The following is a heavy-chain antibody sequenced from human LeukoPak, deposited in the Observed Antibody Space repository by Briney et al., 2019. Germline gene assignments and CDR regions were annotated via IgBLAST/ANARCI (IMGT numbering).Heavy chain of an antibody. CDR1: GFIFSRYI. J-gene: IGHJ6*03. CDR3: ARKDTVTTYMDV. Sequence: GGSLRLSCAASGFIFSRYIMNWVRQAPGKGLEWISSISSSSNYIYYADSVKGRFTISRDNAKNSLYLQMNSLRAEDTAVYYCARKDTVTTYMDVWGKGTTVTVSS. D-gene: IGHD5-18*01. CDR2: ISSSSNYI. V-gene: IGHV3-21*06.